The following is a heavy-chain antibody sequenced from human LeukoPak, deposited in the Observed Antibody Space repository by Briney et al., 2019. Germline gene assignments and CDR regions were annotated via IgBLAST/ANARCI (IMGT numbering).Heavy chain of an antibody. Sequence: PGGSLRLSCAASGFTFSSYAMSWVRQAPGKGLEWVSAISGSGGSTYYADSVKGRFTISRDNSKNTLYLQMNSLRAEDTAVYYCAKDKGRPLESWELPVYWGQGTLVTVSS. J-gene: IGHJ4*02. CDR2: ISGSGGST. CDR3: AKDKGRPLESWELPVY. D-gene: IGHD1-26*01. V-gene: IGHV3-23*01. CDR1: GFTFSSYA.